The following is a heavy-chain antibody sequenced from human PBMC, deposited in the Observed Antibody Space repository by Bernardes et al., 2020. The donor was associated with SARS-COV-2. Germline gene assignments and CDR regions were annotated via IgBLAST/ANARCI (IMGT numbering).Heavy chain of an antibody. CDR1: GFTVSSNY. Sequence: GGSLRLSCAASGFTVSSNYMSWVRQAPGKGLEWVSVIYSGGSTYYADSVKGRFTISRDNSKNTLYLQMNSLRAEDTAVYYCARGIPGGYNPAEFHAFDIWGQGTMVTVSS. J-gene: IGHJ3*02. CDR2: IYSGGST. D-gene: IGHD1-26*01. CDR3: ARGIPGGYNPAEFHAFDI. V-gene: IGHV3-53*01.